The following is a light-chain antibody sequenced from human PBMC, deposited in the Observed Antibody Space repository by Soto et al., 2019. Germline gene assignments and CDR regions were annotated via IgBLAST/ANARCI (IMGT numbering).Light chain of an antibody. Sequence: EIVLTQSPGTLSLSPGERATLSCRASQSVSSSYLAWYQQKPGQAPRLLIYGASSRATGIPDRFSGSGFGTDFTLTISRLEPDDFVVYYCKQYGSSYPYTFGQGTKLEIK. CDR1: QSVSSSY. CDR3: KQYGSSYPYT. V-gene: IGKV3-20*01. CDR2: GAS. J-gene: IGKJ2*01.